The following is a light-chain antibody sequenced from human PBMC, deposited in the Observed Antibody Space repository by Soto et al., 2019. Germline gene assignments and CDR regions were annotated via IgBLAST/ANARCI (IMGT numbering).Light chain of an antibody. Sequence: DIQLTQSPPFLSASVGDRVSMTCRASQGVNKWLAWYQQKPGQAPRLLIYATSTLQTGVPSRFSGSGSGADFTLTISSLQPEDFATYFCQQSISFPLTFGGGTKVEMK. CDR3: QQSISFPLT. CDR1: QGVNKW. V-gene: IGKV1-12*01. CDR2: ATS. J-gene: IGKJ4*01.